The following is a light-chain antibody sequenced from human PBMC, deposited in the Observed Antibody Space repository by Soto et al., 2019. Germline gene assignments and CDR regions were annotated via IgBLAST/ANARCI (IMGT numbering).Light chain of an antibody. CDR3: QSYDHNNWV. CDR2: DDN. V-gene: IGLV6-57*01. CDR1: GGSVASDY. Sequence: NFMLTQPHSVSESPGKTVTISCTRSGGSVASDYVQWFQQRPGSSPTTVIYDDNESPSGVPDRFSGSIDSSSNSASLTISGLRTEDEAAYYCQSYDHNNWVFGGGTKLTVL. J-gene: IGLJ3*02.